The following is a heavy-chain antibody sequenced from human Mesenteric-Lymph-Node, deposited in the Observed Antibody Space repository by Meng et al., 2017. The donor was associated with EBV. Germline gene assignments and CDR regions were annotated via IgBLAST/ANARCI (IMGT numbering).Heavy chain of an antibody. CDR1: GASIGSTSYY. J-gene: IGHJ4*02. CDR2: IYYSALT. V-gene: IGHV4-39*07. D-gene: IGHD3-22*01. CDR3: ARDDDSSTGSPGYFDS. Sequence: LLLQVSGLGLVKLSETLSLPCNASGASIGSTSYYWAWIRQPPGKGLQWIGGIYYSALTHYNPSLKSRATMSIDTSRNQFSLKLNSVTAADTATYYCARDDDSSTGSPGYFDSWGQGTLVTVSS.